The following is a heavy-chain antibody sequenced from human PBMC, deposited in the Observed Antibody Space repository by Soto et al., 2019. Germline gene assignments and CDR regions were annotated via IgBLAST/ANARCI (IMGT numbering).Heavy chain of an antibody. CDR3: VRDIR. Sequence: EVQLVESGGGLVQPGGSLRLSCAACGFTFRSSWMYWVRQTPGKGPVWVSCINGDGSVIYYADSVKGRFTISRDNARDTLYLQMNSLTTEDSAVYYCVRDIRWGQGTLVSVSS. CDR1: GFTFRSSW. J-gene: IGHJ4*02. V-gene: IGHV3-74*01. CDR2: INGDGSVI.